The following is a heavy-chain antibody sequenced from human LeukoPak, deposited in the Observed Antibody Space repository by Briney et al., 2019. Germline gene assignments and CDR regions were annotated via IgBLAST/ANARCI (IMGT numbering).Heavy chain of an antibody. Sequence: SETLSLTCAVSGYSISSGYYWGWIRQPPRKGLEWIGSIYHNGNTYYNPSLKSRVTISVDTSKNQFSLKLSSVTAADTAVYYCARHCGKVVVPAAILVRTPGLNWFDPWGQGTLVTVSS. CDR2: IYHNGNT. CDR3: ARHCGKVVVPAAILVRTPGLNWFDP. V-gene: IGHV4-38-2*01. J-gene: IGHJ5*02. CDR1: GYSISSGYY. D-gene: IGHD2-2*01.